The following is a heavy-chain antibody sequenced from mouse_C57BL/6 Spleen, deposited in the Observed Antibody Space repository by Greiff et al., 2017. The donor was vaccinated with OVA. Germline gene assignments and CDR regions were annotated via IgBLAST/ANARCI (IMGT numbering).Heavy chain of an antibody. J-gene: IGHJ4*01. D-gene: IGHD1-1*01. CDR2: IYPGSGST. CDR3: ARGDYGSSSSLYAMDY. V-gene: IGHV1-55*01. Sequence: QVQLQQPGAELVKPGASVKMSCKASGYTFTSYWITWVKQRPGQGLEWIGDIYPGSGSTNYNEKFKSKATLTVDTSSSTAYMQLSSLTSEDSAVYYCARGDYGSSSSLYAMDYWGQGTSVTVSS. CDR1: GYTFTSYW.